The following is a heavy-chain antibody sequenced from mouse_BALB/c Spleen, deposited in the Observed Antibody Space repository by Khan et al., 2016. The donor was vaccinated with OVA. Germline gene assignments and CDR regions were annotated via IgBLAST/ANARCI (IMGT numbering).Heavy chain of an antibody. CDR3: ARPPYFSYAMDN. CDR1: GHTFTNFG. Sequence: QIQLVQSGPELKKPGETVKISCKASGHTFTNFGMNWVKQAPGKGLKWMGWINTYTGEPTYADDFNGRFAFSLEASASTAYLQINNPTNEDTATXFCARPPYFSYAMDNWGQGTSVTVSS. V-gene: IGHV9-3-1*01. D-gene: IGHD2-10*01. CDR2: INTYTGEP. J-gene: IGHJ4*01.